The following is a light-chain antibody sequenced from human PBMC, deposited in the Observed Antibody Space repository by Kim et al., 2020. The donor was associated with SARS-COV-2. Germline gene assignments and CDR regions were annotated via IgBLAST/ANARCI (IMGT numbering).Light chain of an antibody. J-gene: IGKJ1*01. CDR2: AAS. Sequence: AAVGERVTITWRASQDIRNSLAWCQQKPEKAPNLLIYAASTLQSGVPSRFSGSGAGTEFTLTISSLQPEDFATYYCQQLNSFPWTFGQGTKVDIK. CDR3: QQLNSFPWT. CDR1: QDIRNS. V-gene: IGKV1-9*01.